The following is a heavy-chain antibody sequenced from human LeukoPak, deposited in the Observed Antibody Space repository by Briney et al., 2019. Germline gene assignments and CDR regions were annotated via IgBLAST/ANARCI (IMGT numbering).Heavy chain of an antibody. CDR3: ARDPPAVAANTYG. V-gene: IGHV3-66*01. CDR2: IYSGGAT. J-gene: IGHJ4*02. CDR1: GFTVSNNY. D-gene: IGHD6-6*01. Sequence: GGSLRLSCAASGFTVSNNYMRWVRETPGKGLEWVSLIYSGGATFYADAVKGRFTISRDGSKNTLYLQMNSLRAEDTAVYYCARDPPAVAANTYGWGQGTLVTVSS.